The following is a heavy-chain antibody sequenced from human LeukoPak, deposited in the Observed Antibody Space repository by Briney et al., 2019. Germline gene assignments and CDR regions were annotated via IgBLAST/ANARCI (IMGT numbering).Heavy chain of an antibody. CDR1: GFTISSNY. CDR2: IYGGGTT. CDR3: ARALPFGGYYDY. Sequence: PGRSLRLSCAASGFTISSNYMNWVRQAPGMGLEWVSVIYGGGTTYYGDSVRGRFAISRDNSKNTLYLQMNSLRAEDTAVYYCARALPFGGYYDYWGQGTLVTVSS. J-gene: IGHJ4*02. V-gene: IGHV3-53*01. D-gene: IGHD3-22*01.